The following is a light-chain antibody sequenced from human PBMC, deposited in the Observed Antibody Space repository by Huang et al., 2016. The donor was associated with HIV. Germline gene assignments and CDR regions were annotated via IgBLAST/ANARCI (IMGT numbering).Light chain of an antibody. CDR1: QTINKY. Sequence: DIQLTQTPSSLSASIGDTVSVICRASQTINKYLHWYQQKPGKGPRLLIYGASSLQSGVSSRFRGRGSGTDYTLTINDVHSEDSATYYCQQSYVIPWTFGQGTIVEIK. CDR3: QQSYVIPWT. CDR2: GAS. J-gene: IGKJ1*01. V-gene: IGKV1-39*01.